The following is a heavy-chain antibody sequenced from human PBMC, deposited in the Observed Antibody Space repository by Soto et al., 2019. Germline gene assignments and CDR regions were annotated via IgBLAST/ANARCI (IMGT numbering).Heavy chain of an antibody. D-gene: IGHD5-18*01. V-gene: IGHV3-30-3*01. CDR2: ISYDGSNK. CDR1: GFTFSSYA. Sequence: PGGSLRLSCAASGFTFSSYAMHWVRQAPGKGLEWVAVISYDGSNKYYADSVKGRFTISRDNSKNTLYLQMNSLRAEDTAVYYCARFNSYGTDGFDYWGQGTLVTVSS. J-gene: IGHJ4*02. CDR3: ARFNSYGTDGFDY.